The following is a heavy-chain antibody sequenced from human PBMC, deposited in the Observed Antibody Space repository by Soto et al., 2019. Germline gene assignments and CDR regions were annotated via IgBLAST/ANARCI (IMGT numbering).Heavy chain of an antibody. D-gene: IGHD1-26*01. Sequence: DPVSLTCSVSGDSLGDSVSNYYWSWIRQSAGKGLDWMGRDYTTGTRNDENPFKSRVTMSVDTAKKQFSLKLSSVTDADTAVYYCGSGQRTTNLDFWGQGILITLS. CDR3: GSGQRTTNLDF. CDR1: GDSLGDSVSNYY. J-gene: IGHJ4*02. CDR2: DYTTGTR. V-gene: IGHV4-4*07.